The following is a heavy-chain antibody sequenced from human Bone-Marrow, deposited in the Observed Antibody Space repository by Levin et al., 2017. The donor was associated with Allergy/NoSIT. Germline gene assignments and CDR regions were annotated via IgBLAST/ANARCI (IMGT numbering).Heavy chain of an antibody. Sequence: GESLKISCAASGFTFSSFGMHWVRQAPGKGLEWVAAISYDGGDKHYADSVKDRFTISRDNSRYTVYLEMNSLRPDDTAVYYCAKDVSRSFPMVRGVHNWIDPWGQGTLVTVSS. J-gene: IGHJ5*02. CDR1: GFTFSSFG. CDR3: AKDVSRSFPMVRGVHNWIDP. CDR2: ISYDGGDK. V-gene: IGHV3-30*18. D-gene: IGHD3-10*01.